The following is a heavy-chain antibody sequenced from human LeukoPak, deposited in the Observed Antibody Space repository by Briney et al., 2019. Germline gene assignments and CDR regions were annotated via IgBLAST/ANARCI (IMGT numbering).Heavy chain of an antibody. CDR2: ISAYGATT. Sequence: GGSLRLSCAASGFTFSTYTMSWVRQAPGQGLEWVSAISAYGATTYYADSVKGRLTISRDNSKNTLYLQMNSLRAEDTAVYYCAKAQIVVDLLGTFDLWGQGTMVTVSS. CDR1: GFTFSTYT. D-gene: IGHD2-2*01. V-gene: IGHV3-23*01. CDR3: AKAQIVVDLLGTFDL. J-gene: IGHJ3*01.